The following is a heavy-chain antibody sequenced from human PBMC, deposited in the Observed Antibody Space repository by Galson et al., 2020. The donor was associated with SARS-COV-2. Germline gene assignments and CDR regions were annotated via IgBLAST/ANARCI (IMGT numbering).Heavy chain of an antibody. CDR1: GLTLRTYG. J-gene: IGHJ6*02. Sequence: GSLRLSCAAPGLTLRTYGTHWVRQAPGKGLEWVAFISYDGINKYYADSVKGRFTISRDNSKNTVSLQMNSLRGEDTAVYYCAKDGRYCSSTSCYATSYYYDGMDVWGQGTTVPVSS. CDR2: ISYDGINK. D-gene: IGHD2-2*01. CDR3: AKDGRYCSSTSCYATSYYYDGMDV. V-gene: IGHV3-30*18.